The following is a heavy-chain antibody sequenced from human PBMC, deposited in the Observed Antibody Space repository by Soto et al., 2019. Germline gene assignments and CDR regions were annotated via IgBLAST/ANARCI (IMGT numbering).Heavy chain of an antibody. CDR2: ISGNSRTI. J-gene: IGHJ4*02. CDR1: GFTFSDYS. V-gene: IGHV3-48*01. Sequence: PGGSLRLSCAASGFTFSDYSMNWVRQAPGKGLECVAYISGNSRTIYYADSVKGRFTISRDNAENSVFLQMNSLRAEDTSVYYCAKDRPRRTSGYFFDYWGQGTPVTVSS. D-gene: IGHD1-1*01. CDR3: AKDRPRRTSGYFFDY.